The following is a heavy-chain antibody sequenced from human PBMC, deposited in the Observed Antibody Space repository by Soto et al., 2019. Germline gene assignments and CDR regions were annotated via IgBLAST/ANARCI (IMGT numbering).Heavy chain of an antibody. D-gene: IGHD2-15*01. Sequence: SETLSLTCAVYGGSFSGYYWNWIRQPPGEGLEWIGENNDSGSTNYNPSLKSRVTISVDRSKKQFSLKLSSVTVADTAVYYCARGRYCSGGSCFDGNYFYMDIWGKGTTVTVSS. V-gene: IGHV4-34*01. CDR1: GGSFSGYY. CDR3: ARGRYCSGGSCFDGNYFYMDI. CDR2: NNDSGST. J-gene: IGHJ6*03.